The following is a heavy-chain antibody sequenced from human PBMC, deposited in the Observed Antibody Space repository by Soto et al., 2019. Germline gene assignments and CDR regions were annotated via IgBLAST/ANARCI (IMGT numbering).Heavy chain of an antibody. V-gene: IGHV3-23*01. CDR3: AKASSSPPNWFDP. CDR2: ISGGGGST. D-gene: IGHD6-13*01. CDR1: GFTFSSYA. J-gene: IGHJ5*02. Sequence: GGSLRLXCAASGFTFSSYAMSWVRQTPGKGLEWVSAISGGGGSTYYADSVKGRFTISRDNSKNTLYLQMNNLRAEDTAVYYCAKASSSPPNWFDPWGQGTLVTVSS.